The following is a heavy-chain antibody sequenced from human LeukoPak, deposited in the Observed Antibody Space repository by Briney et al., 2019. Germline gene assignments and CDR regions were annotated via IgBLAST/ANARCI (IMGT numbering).Heavy chain of an antibody. V-gene: IGHV3-13*01. Sequence: PGRSLRLSCAASGFTFSSYDMHWVRQATGKGLEWVSAIGTAGDTYYPGSVKGRFTISRENAKNSLYLQMNSLRAEDTAVYYCARGGWGAAAGTFDYWGQGTLVTVSS. J-gene: IGHJ4*02. D-gene: IGHD6-13*01. CDR1: GFTFSSYD. CDR3: ARGGWGAAAGTFDY. CDR2: IGTAGDT.